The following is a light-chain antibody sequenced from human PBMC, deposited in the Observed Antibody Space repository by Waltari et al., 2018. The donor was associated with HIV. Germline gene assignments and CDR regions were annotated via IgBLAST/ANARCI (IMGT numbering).Light chain of an antibody. CDR1: QSVSSSY. CDR2: GAS. CDR3: QQYGSART. V-gene: IGKV3-20*01. J-gene: IGKJ1*01. Sequence: EIVLTQSPGTLSLSPGERATLSCRASQSVSSSYLAWYQQKPGQAPRLLIYGASSRATGIPDGFSGSGSGTDFTITISRLEPEDFAVYYCQQYGSARTFGQGTKVEIK.